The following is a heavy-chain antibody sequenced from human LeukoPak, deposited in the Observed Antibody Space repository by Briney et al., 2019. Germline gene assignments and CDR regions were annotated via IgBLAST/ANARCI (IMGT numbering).Heavy chain of an antibody. V-gene: IGHV4-59*08. CDR1: GGSISSYY. J-gene: IGHJ3*02. Sequence: SETLSLTCTVCGGSISSYYWSWIRQPPGKGLEWIGYIYYSGSSNYNPSLKSRVTISVDTSKHQFSLKLSSVTAADTAVYYCASHEPYFAWLLYGNDAFDIWGQGTMVTVSS. CDR3: ASHEPYFAWLLYGNDAFDI. D-gene: IGHD3-9*01. CDR2: IYYSGSS.